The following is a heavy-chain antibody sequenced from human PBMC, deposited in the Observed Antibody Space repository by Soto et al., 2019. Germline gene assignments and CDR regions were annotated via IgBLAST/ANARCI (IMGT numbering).Heavy chain of an antibody. CDR3: ARALEGSSWFGTGYGLDV. D-gene: IGHD6-13*01. Sequence: QVQLVESGGGVVQPGRSLRLSCAASGFNFSRYITHWVRQAPGKGLEWVAVISYDGDNKYYAESVKGRFTVSRDNSKNTIFLQVNSLRTGDTAVFYCARALEGSSWFGTGYGLDVWGQGTTVSVSS. CDR1: GFNFSRYI. CDR2: ISYDGDNK. J-gene: IGHJ6*02. V-gene: IGHV3-30-3*01.